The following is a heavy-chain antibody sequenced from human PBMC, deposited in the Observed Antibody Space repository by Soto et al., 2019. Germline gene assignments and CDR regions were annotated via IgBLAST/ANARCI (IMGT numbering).Heavy chain of an antibody. CDR2: VSGSGGST. CDR3: ARRGPGTYLDY. Sequence: EVQLLESGGGLVQPGGSLRLSCAASGFTFSSYAMRWVRQAPGKGLEWVSAVSGSGGSTYYADSVKGRFTISRDNSKNPLYLQMNSLRAEDTAVYYCARRGPGTYLDYWGQGTLVTVSS. V-gene: IGHV3-23*01. J-gene: IGHJ4*02. CDR1: GFTFSSYA. D-gene: IGHD6-13*01.